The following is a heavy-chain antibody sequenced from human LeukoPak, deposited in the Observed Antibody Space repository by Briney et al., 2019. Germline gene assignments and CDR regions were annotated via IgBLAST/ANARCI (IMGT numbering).Heavy chain of an antibody. Sequence: SETLSLTCTVSGGSSISDYWSWIRQPPGKGLEWIGYMYYTGSTYYNTSLMSRVTVSVDTSKNQFSLKLRSVTAADTAVYYCARDSTTSSRDHQYYMDVWGKGTTVTVSS. CDR2: MYYTGST. J-gene: IGHJ6*03. V-gene: IGHV4-59*01. D-gene: IGHD1-14*01. CDR1: GGSSISDY. CDR3: ARDSTTSSRDHQYYMDV.